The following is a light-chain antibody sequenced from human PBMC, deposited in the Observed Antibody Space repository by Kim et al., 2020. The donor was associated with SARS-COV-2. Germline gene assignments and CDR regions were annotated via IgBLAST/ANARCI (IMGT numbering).Light chain of an antibody. V-gene: IGLV4-69*01. Sequence: SVKHTGTLCSGDNGYAIAMHQQQPDKGPGYLLKLNSVGSHGKRDGIHDRFAGSNSGAERYLTIASLQSKNEAVFYCQTLGTSIRVFGGGTQRTVL. CDR2: LNSVGSH. CDR3: QTLGTSIRV. J-gene: IGLJ3*02. CDR1: SGDNGYA.